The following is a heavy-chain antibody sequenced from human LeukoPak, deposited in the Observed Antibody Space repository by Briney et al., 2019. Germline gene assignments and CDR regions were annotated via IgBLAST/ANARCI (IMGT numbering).Heavy chain of an antibody. CDR3: ASGRHLKVQQLVRVQGYYYYMDV. Sequence: GGSLRLSCAASGFTFSSYWMSWVRQAPGKGLEWVANIKQDGSEKYYVDSVKGRFTISRDNAKNSLYLQMNSLRAEYTAVYYCASGRHLKVQQLVRVQGYYYYMDVWGKGTTVTVSS. CDR1: GFTFSSYW. V-gene: IGHV3-7*01. D-gene: IGHD6-6*01. J-gene: IGHJ6*03. CDR2: IKQDGSEK.